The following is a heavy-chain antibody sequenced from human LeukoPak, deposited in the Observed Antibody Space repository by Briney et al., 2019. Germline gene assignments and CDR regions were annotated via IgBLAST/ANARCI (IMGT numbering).Heavy chain of an antibody. D-gene: IGHD2-2*01. CDR2: IYYSGST. Sequence: PSETLSLTCTVSGGSISSYYWSWIRQPPGKGLEWIGYIYYSGSTNYNPSLKSRVTISVDTSKNQFSLKLSSVTAADTAVYYCAGLRYCSSTSCYGGFDPWGQGTLITVSS. CDR1: GGSISSYY. CDR3: AGLRYCSSTSCYGGFDP. J-gene: IGHJ5*02. V-gene: IGHV4-59*01.